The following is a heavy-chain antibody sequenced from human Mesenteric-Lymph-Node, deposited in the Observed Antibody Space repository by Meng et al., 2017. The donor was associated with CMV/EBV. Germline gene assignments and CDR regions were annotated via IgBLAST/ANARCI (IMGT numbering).Heavy chain of an antibody. D-gene: IGHD3-3*01. CDR2: IKTSRTVM. CDR1: GFILNTHE. CDR3: ARIPHYDFWSGYHYGMDV. J-gene: IGHJ6*02. Sequence: LSLTCAASGFILNTHEMNWVRQAPGKGLEWVSHIKTSRTVMYYADSVKGRFTISRDNAKNLVYLQMNNLRAEDTAVYYCARIPHYDFWSGYHYGMDVWGQGTTVTVSS. V-gene: IGHV3-48*03.